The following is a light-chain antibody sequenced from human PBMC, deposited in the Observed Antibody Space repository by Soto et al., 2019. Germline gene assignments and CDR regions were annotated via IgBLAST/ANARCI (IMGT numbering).Light chain of an antibody. CDR2: NNN. CDR3: QSYDSSLSGSKV. V-gene: IGLV1-40*01. CDR1: SSNIGAGFD. Sequence: QSVLTQPPSVSGAPGQRVTISCTGSSSNIGAGFDVHWYQHFPGTAPRLLIYNNNNRPSGVPDRFSGSKSGTSDSLAITGLQAEDEADYYCQSYDSSLSGSKVFGGGTKLTVL. J-gene: IGLJ3*02.